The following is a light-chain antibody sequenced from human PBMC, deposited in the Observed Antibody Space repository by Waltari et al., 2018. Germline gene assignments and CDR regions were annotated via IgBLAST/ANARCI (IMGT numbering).Light chain of an antibody. J-gene: IGLJ2*01. CDR2: DVN. CDR1: HRAIGNYNF. Sequence: PPTLVSGSHGQSITISSAGTHRAIGNYNFHSWYQQPPGKAPKLMIFDVNRWPSGVSPRFSGSKAGNTASLTISGLQAEDEADYFCASYTSTNTVLFGGGTKVTVL. CDR3: ASYTSTNTVL. V-gene: IGLV2-14*03.